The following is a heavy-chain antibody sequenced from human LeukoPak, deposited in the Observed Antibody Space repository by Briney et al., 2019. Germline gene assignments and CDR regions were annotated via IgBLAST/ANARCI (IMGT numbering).Heavy chain of an antibody. CDR3: ATANPYCSSTSCPPPEFDY. V-gene: IGHV1-69*05. CDR1: GGTFTSYA. D-gene: IGHD2-2*01. Sequence: GASVKVSCKASGGTFTSYAISWVRQAPGQGLEWMGGIIPILGTANYAQKFQGRVTITTDESTSTAYMELSSLRSEDTAVYYCATANPYCSSTSCPPPEFDYWGQGTLVTVSS. CDR2: IIPILGTA. J-gene: IGHJ4*02.